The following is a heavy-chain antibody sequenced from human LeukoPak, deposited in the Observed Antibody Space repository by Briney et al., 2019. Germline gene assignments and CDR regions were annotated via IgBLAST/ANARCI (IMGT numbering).Heavy chain of an antibody. J-gene: IGHJ4*02. D-gene: IGHD1-14*01. Sequence: PSETLSLTCTVSGGSISSSSYYWGWMRQPPGKGLEWIGSIYYSGSTYYNPSLKSRVTISVDTSKNQFSLKLSSVTAADTAVYYCARTTQSRPYGWGQGTLVTVSS. CDR3: ARTTQSRPYG. CDR2: IYYSGST. CDR1: GGSISSSSYY. V-gene: IGHV4-39*07.